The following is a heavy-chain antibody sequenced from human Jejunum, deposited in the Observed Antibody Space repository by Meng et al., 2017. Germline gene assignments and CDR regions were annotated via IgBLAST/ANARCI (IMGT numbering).Heavy chain of an antibody. CDR1: GFTFSSYW. V-gene: IGHV3-7*01. CDR3: AREGVQYASDY. J-gene: IGHJ4*02. Sequence: GESLKISCAASGFTFSSYWMRWVRQAPGKGLEWVANIKEDESERNYLDSVKGRFTISRDNAKNSLYLQMNSLRAEDTAVYYCAREGVQYASDYWGQGTLVTVSS. CDR2: IKEDESER. D-gene: IGHD2-8*01.